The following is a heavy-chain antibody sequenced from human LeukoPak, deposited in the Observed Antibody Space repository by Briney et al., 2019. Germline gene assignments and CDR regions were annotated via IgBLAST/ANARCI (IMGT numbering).Heavy chain of an antibody. CDR1: GFTFSSYS. CDR2: ISSSSTTI. J-gene: IGHJ4*02. D-gene: IGHD3-22*01. V-gene: IGHV3-48*01. Sequence: GGSLRLSCAASGFTFSSYSMMWVRQAPGKGLEWVSYISSSSTTIHYADSVKGRFTISRDNAKNSVYLQMNSLRAEDTAVYYCARDDSSGYSGDYWGQGTLVTVSS. CDR3: ARDDSSGYSGDY.